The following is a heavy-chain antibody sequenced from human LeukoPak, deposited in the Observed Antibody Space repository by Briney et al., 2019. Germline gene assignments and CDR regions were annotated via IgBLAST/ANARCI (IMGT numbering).Heavy chain of an antibody. V-gene: IGHV3-23*01. Sequence: PGGSLRLSCAASGFTFSVYAMSWVRQAPGKGLEGVSAISGSGGSTYYADSVKGRFTISRDNSKNTLFLQMNSLRAADTAVYYCAKCLDYYDSSGYFYYYYMDVWGKGTTVTVSS. J-gene: IGHJ6*03. D-gene: IGHD3-22*01. CDR1: GFTFSVYA. CDR3: AKCLDYYDSSGYFYYYYMDV. CDR2: ISGSGGST.